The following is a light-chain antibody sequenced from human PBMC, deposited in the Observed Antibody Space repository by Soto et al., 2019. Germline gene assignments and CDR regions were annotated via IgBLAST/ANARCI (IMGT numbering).Light chain of an antibody. CDR2: GAC. CDR1: QSISSN. CDR3: LQYNNWWT. Sequence: EIVMTQSPATLSVSPGERATLSCRASQSISSNLAWYQQKPGQAPRLLIYGACTRATGIPPRFSGSGSGTEFTLTISSLQSEDFAVYYCLQYNNWWTFGQGTKVEIK. V-gene: IGKV3-15*01. J-gene: IGKJ1*01.